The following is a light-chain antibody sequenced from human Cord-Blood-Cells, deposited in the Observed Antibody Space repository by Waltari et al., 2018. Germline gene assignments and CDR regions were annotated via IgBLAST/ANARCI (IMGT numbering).Light chain of an antibody. Sequence: EIVLTQSPGPLSLSPGERATLSCRASQSVSSSYLAWYQQKPGQAPWLLIYGASSRATGIPDRFSGSGSGTDFTLTISRLEPEEFAVYYCQQYGSSPWTVGQGTKVEIK. J-gene: IGKJ1*01. CDR1: QSVSSSY. CDR3: QQYGSSPWT. V-gene: IGKV3-20*01. CDR2: GAS.